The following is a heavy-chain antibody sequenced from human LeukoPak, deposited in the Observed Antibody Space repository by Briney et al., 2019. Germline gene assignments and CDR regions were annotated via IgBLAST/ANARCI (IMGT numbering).Heavy chain of an antibody. V-gene: IGHV1-2*02. CDR3: ARKDFLFDP. CDR2: INPRTGGT. CDR1: GYTFTVNY. J-gene: IGHJ5*02. Sequence: GSVKVSCKASGYTFTVNYIHWVRQAPGQGLEWMGWINPRTGGTNYAQKFQGRVTMTADTSIDTAFMELSRLTYDDTAVYYCARKDFLFDPWGQGTLVTAS.